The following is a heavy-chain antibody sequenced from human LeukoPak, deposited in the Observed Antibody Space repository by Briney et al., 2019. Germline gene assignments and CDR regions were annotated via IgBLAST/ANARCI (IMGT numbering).Heavy chain of an antibody. V-gene: IGHV3-21*01. CDR1: GFTFSSYS. CDR3: ARDHRAERWLQVYYYYYYMDV. J-gene: IGHJ6*03. D-gene: IGHD5-24*01. Sequence: GGSLRLSCAASGFTFSSYSMNWVRQAPGKGLEWVSSISSSSSYIYYADSVKGRFTISRGNAKNSLYLQMNSLRAEDTAVYYCARDHRAERWLQVYYYYYYMDVWGKGTTVTISS. CDR2: ISSSSSYI.